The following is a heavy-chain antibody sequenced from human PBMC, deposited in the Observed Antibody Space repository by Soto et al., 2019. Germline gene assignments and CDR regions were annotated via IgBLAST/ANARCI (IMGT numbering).Heavy chain of an antibody. CDR3: ARHYEQVVDY. Sequence: PGESLKISCKASGYSFTTYWIGWVRQMPGKGLEWMGIIYPGDSDTKYSPSLQGQVTISADNSISTAYLQWSSLKASDTAMYYCARHYEQVVDYWGQGTLVTVSS. V-gene: IGHV5-51*01. CDR2: IYPGDSDT. D-gene: IGHD6-6*01. J-gene: IGHJ4*02. CDR1: GYSFTTYW.